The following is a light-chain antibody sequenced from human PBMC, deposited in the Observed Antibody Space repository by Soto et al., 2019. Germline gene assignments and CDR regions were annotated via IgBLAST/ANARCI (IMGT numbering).Light chain of an antibody. Sequence: TQSPITLFPFPSDIATLSCRASQSVGNNLAWHQQKPGQAPRLLIYGASTRATGFPARFSGSGSGTEFTLIISRLQSEDSAVYYCQQDNRCRWTFGQGTNVEIK. CDR2: GAS. V-gene: IGKV3-15*01. J-gene: IGKJ1*01. CDR3: QQDNRCRWT. CDR1: QSVGNN.